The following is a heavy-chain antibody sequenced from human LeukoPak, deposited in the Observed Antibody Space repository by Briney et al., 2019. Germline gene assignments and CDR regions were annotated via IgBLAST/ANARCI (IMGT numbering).Heavy chain of an antibody. CDR3: ARREFNGGCCSTSCYEGNWFDP. Sequence: GESLKISCKGPGYSFTSYWIGWVRQMPGKGLEWMGIIYPGDSDTRYSPSFQGQVTISADKSISTAYLQWSSLKASDTAMYYCARREFNGGCCSTSCYEGNWFDPWGQGTLVSVSS. D-gene: IGHD2-2*01. J-gene: IGHJ5*02. V-gene: IGHV5-51*01. CDR2: IYPGDSDT. CDR1: GYSFTSYW.